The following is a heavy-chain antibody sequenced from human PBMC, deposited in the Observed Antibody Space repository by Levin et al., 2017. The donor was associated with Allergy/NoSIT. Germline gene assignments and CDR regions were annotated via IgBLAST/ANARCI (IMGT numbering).Heavy chain of an antibody. V-gene: IGHV1-3*01. CDR2: INAGNGNT. J-gene: IGHJ6*02. CDR3: ATGIAAADHYYGMDV. CDR1: GYTFTSYA. Sequence: GESLKISCKASGYTFTSYAMHWVRQAPGQRLEWMGWINAGNGNTKYSQKFQGRVTITRDTSASTAYMELSSLRSEDTAVYYCATGIAAADHYYGMDVWGQGTTVTVSS. D-gene: IGHD6-13*01.